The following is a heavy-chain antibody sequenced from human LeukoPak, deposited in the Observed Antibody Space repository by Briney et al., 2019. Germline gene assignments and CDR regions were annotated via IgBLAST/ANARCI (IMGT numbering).Heavy chain of an antibody. Sequence: KPSETLSLTCTVSGGSFSTSRYYWGWIRQPPGKGLVWIGSIYYSGSTYYNPSLKGRVTISVDTSKNQFSLKLNSVTAADTAVYYCGRGRGSGPIPIWGQGILVTVSS. CDR2: IYYSGST. J-gene: IGHJ4*02. D-gene: IGHD3-16*01. CDR1: GGSFSTSRYY. CDR3: GRGRGSGPIPI. V-gene: IGHV4-39*01.